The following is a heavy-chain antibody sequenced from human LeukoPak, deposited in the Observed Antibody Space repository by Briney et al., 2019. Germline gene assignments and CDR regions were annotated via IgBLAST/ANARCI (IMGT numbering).Heavy chain of an antibody. CDR3: ARGSGGNSGWFDP. D-gene: IGHD4-23*01. CDR1: GFNFRYFW. CDR2: INHDGRET. Sequence: GGSLRLTCLGSGFNFRYFWMSWVRQAPGKGLEWVANINHDGRETYYADSVKGRFIISRDNAKNSLYLQMNSLRAEDTAVYYCARGSGGNSGWFDPWGQGTLVTVSS. V-gene: IGHV3-7*01. J-gene: IGHJ5*02.